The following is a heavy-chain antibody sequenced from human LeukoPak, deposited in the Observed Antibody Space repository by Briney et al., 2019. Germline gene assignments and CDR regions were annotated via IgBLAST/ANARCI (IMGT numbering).Heavy chain of an antibody. D-gene: IGHD3-22*01. CDR2: ISGSGDTT. CDR3: AKSITMIVVVVGNAFDI. J-gene: IGHJ3*02. Sequence: GGSLRLSCAASGFTFRSYAMIWVRQAPGKGLEWVSVISGSGDTTNYADSVKGRFTISRDNSKNTLYLQMNSLRAENTAVYYCAKSITMIVVVVGNAFDIWGQGTMVTVSS. V-gene: IGHV3-23*01. CDR1: GFTFRSYA.